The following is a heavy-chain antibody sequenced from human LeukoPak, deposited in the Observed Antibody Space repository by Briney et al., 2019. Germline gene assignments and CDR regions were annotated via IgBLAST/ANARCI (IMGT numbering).Heavy chain of an antibody. V-gene: IGHV4-34*01. Sequence: SETLSLTCAVYGGSFSGYYWSWIRQPPGKGLEWIGEINHSGSTNYNPSLKSRVTISVDTSKNQFSLKLSSVTAADTAVYYCARGVSSIFPSWGYLNWFDPWGQGTLVTVSS. CDR1: GGSFSGYY. J-gene: IGHJ5*02. D-gene: IGHD3-16*01. CDR2: INHSGST. CDR3: ARGVSSIFPSWGYLNWFDP.